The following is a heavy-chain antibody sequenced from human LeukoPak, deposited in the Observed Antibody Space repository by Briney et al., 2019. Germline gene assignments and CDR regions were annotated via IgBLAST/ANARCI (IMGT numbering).Heavy chain of an antibody. Sequence: SETLSLTCAVSGGSISSGGYSWSWIRQPPGKGLEWIGYIYHSGSTYYNPSLKSRVTISVDRSKNQFSLKLSSVTAADTAVYYCAGYYYGSGSFGTVDAFDIWGQGTMVTVS. D-gene: IGHD3-10*01. CDR1: GGSISSGGYS. V-gene: IGHV4-30-2*01. CDR3: AGYYYGSGSFGTVDAFDI. CDR2: IYHSGST. J-gene: IGHJ3*02.